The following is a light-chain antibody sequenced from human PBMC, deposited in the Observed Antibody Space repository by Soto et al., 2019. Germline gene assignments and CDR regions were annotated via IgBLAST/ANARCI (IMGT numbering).Light chain of an antibody. J-gene: IGKJ1*01. V-gene: IGKV1-5*01. CDR2: DAS. Sequence: DIQMTQSPSTLSASVGDRVTITCRASQSISSGLAWYQQKPGKAPKFLIYDASSLESGVPSRFSGSGSGTEFTLTISSLQPDDFATYYCLQFNTFPWTFGQGTKVDIK. CDR1: QSISSG. CDR3: LQFNTFPWT.